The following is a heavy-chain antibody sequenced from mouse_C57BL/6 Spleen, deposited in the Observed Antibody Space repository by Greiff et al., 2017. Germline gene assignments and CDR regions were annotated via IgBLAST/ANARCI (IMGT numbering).Heavy chain of an antibody. CDR2: FHPYNDDT. Sequence: VQLQQSGAELVKPGASVKLSCKASGYTFTTYPIEWMKQNHGKSLEWIGNFHPYNDDTKYNEKFKGKATLTVEKSSSTVYLELSRLTSDDSAVYYSAIYYDYDRGYYYAMDYWGQGTSVTVSS. J-gene: IGHJ4*01. V-gene: IGHV1-47*01. CDR3: AIYYDYDRGYYYAMDY. CDR1: GYTFTTYP. D-gene: IGHD2-4*01.